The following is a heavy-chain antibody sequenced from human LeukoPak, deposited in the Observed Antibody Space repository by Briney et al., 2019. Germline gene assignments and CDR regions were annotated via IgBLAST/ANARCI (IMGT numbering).Heavy chain of an antibody. CDR3: AKDEKGYYHDTSGYPDAFDI. V-gene: IGHV1-3*01. J-gene: IGHJ3*02. CDR2: INAGNGNT. D-gene: IGHD3-22*01. Sequence: GSSVKVSCKASGGTFSSYAISWVRQAPGQGLEWMGWINAGNGNTKYSQKFQDRVTVTRDTSTSTAYMELSSLRSEDTAVYYCAKDEKGYYHDTSGYPDAFDIWGQGTMVTVSS. CDR1: GGTFSSYA.